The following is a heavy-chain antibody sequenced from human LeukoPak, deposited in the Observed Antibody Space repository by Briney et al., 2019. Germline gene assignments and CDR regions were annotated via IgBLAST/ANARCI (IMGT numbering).Heavy chain of an antibody. V-gene: IGHV3-30*04. J-gene: IGHJ4*02. CDR2: ISYDGSNK. CDR1: GFTFTSYA. Sequence: GGSLRLSCAASGFTFTSYAMHWVRQAPGKGLGWVAAISYDGSNKNYADSVKGRFTISRGNSKNTLFLEMNSLRAEDTAVYYCARGATYYSGSSSYYHSFWGQGTLVTVSS. CDR3: ARGATYYSGSSSYYHSF. D-gene: IGHD3-10*01.